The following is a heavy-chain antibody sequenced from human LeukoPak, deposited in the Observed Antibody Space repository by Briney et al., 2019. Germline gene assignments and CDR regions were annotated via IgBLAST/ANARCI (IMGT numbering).Heavy chain of an antibody. V-gene: IGHV1-18*01. CDR3: ARDLVGDYDLDY. J-gene: IGHJ4*02. Sequence: GASVKVSCKPSGYTFTSHGISWVRQAPGQGLEWMRWISAYNGNTDYAQKFQGRVTLTTDTSTSTAYMELRSLRSDDTAVYYCARDLVGDYDLDYWGQGTLVTVSS. CDR1: GYTFTSHG. CDR2: ISAYNGNT. D-gene: IGHD5-12*01.